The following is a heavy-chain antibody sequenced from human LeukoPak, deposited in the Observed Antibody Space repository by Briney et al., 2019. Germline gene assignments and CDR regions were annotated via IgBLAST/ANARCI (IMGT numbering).Heavy chain of an antibody. CDR1: GYTFTGYY. V-gene: IGHV1-2*02. CDR2: INPNSGGT. J-gene: IGHJ4*02. Sequence: GASVSVSCKASGYTFTGYYMHWVRQAPGQGLEWMGWINPNSGGTNYAQKFQGRVTMTRDTSISTAYMELSRLRSDDTAVYYCARDLSPSEVGATVNDYWGQGTLVTVSS. D-gene: IGHD1-26*01. CDR3: ARDLSPSEVGATVNDY.